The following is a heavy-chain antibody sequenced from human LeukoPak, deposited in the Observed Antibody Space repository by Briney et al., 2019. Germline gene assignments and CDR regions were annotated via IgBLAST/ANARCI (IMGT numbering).Heavy chain of an antibody. CDR3: ARGGVRACGRTSCHGAGVIDV. CDR2: IYGDGSA. V-gene: IGHV4-4*09. Sequence: SETLSLTCTVSGGSINSYYWGCIRQSPRKRLECPGYIYGDGSAYYNPSLKSLVTISLDKSKNQFSLRLSSVAAADTAVYYCARGGVRACGRTSCHGAGVIDVWGQGTVVTVSS. J-gene: IGHJ3*01. D-gene: IGHD2-2*01. CDR1: GGSINSYY.